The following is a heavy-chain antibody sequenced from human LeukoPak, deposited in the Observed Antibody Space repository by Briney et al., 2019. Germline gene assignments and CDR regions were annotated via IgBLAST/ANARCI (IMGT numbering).Heavy chain of an antibody. V-gene: IGHV1-8*02. CDR1: GYTFTSSD. D-gene: IGHD6-13*01. J-gene: IGHJ3*02. CDR2: MNPNNGNT. CDR3: VRDTLGAEAADDPFDI. Sequence: ASVKVSCTASGYTFTSSDINWVRQATGQGLEWMGWMNPNNGNTGYAQKLQGRVTMTRDTSISTAYMELGSLRSEDTAVYYCVRDTLGAEAADDPFDIWGQGTMVTVSS.